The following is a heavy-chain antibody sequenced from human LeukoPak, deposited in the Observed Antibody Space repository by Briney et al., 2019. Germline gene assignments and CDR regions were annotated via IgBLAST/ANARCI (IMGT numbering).Heavy chain of an antibody. CDR2: ISSSSSYI. V-gene: IGHV3-11*06. D-gene: IGHD2-15*01. CDR1: GFTFSDYY. J-gene: IGHJ5*02. Sequence: GGSLRLSCAASGFTFSDYYMSWIRQAPGKGLEWVSSISSSSSYIYYADSVKGRFTISRDNAKNSLYLQMNSLRAEDTAVYYCARGGYCSGGSCYAMYNWFDPWGQGTLVTVSS. CDR3: ARGGYCSGGSCYAMYNWFDP.